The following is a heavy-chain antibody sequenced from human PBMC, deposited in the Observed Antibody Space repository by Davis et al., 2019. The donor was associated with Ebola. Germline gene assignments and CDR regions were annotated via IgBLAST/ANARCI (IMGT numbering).Heavy chain of an antibody. CDR1: GGSISSGGYY. Sequence: LRLSCTVSGGSISSGGYYWSWIRQHPGKGLEWIGYIYYSGSTYYNPSLKSRVTMSVDTSKNQFSLKLSSVTAADTAVYYCARALLGFYYFDNWGQGTLVTVSS. CDR2: IYYSGST. J-gene: IGHJ4*02. V-gene: IGHV4-31*03. D-gene: IGHD1-26*01. CDR3: ARALLGFYYFDN.